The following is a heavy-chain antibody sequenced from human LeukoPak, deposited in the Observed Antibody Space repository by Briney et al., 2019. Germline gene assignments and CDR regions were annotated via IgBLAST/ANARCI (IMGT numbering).Heavy chain of an antibody. V-gene: IGHV3-15*01. CDR2: IKSKTDGGTT. J-gene: IGHJ4*02. D-gene: IGHD2-15*01. CDR1: GFTFSNAW. Sequence: PGGSLRLSCAASGFTFSNAWMSWVRQAPGKGLEWVGRIKSKTDGGTTGYAAPVKGRFTISRDDSKNTLYLQMNSLKTEDTAVYYCTTAGPYCSGGSCYFFVHGFIDYWGQGTLVTVSS. CDR3: TTAGPYCSGGSCYFFVHGFIDY.